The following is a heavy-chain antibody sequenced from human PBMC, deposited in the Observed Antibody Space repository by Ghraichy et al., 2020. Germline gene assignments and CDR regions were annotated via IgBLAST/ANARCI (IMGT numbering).Heavy chain of an antibody. D-gene: IGHD2-2*01. J-gene: IGHJ6*02. CDR3: AKGPLGKCSSTSCSNSYYYGMDV. Sequence: GGSLRLSCAASGFTFSSYAMSWVRQAPGKGLEWVSAISGSGGSTYYADSVKGRFTISRDNSKNTLYLQMNSLRAEDTAVYYCAKGPLGKCSSTSCSNSYYYGMDVWGQGTTVTVSS. V-gene: IGHV3-23*01. CDR2: ISGSGGST. CDR1: GFTFSSYA.